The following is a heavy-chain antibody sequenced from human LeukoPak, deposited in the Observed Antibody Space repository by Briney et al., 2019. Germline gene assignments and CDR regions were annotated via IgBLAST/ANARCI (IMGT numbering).Heavy chain of an antibody. D-gene: IGHD3-9*01. Sequence: ASVKVSCKVSGYTLTELSMHWVRQAPGKGLEWMGGFDPEDGETIYAQKFQGRVTMTEDTSTDTAYMELSSLRSEDTAVYYCATAPNYDTPPDYWGQGTLVTVSS. CDR1: GYTLTELS. V-gene: IGHV1-24*01. CDR2: FDPEDGET. CDR3: ATAPNYDTPPDY. J-gene: IGHJ4*02.